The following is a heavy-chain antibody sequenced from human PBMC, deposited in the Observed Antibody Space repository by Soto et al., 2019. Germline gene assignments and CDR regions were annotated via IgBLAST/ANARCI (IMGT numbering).Heavy chain of an antibody. CDR3: ARDGGGYSYGPNYYYYGMDV. Sequence: SETLSLTCTVSGGSISSYYWSWIRQPPGKGLEWIVYIYYSGSTNYNPSLKSRVTISVDTSKKQFSLKLSSVTAADTAVYYCARDGGGYSYGPNYYYYGMDVWGQGTTVTVSS. V-gene: IGHV4-59*01. D-gene: IGHD5-18*01. CDR1: GGSISSYY. CDR2: IYYSGST. J-gene: IGHJ6*02.